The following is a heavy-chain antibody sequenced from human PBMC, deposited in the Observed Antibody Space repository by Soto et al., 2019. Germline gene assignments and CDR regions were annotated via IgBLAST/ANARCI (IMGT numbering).Heavy chain of an antibody. V-gene: IGHV1-18*01. Sequence: QVQLVQSGAEVKKPGASVKVSCKASGYTFTSYGISWVRQAPGQGLEWMGWISAYNGNTNYAQKLQSRVTMTTDTSTSTAYMELRSLRSDDTAVYYCARDSVYGDYVTYNWFDPWGQGTLVTVSS. CDR1: GYTFTSYG. CDR3: ARDSVYGDYVTYNWFDP. J-gene: IGHJ5*02. D-gene: IGHD4-17*01. CDR2: ISAYNGNT.